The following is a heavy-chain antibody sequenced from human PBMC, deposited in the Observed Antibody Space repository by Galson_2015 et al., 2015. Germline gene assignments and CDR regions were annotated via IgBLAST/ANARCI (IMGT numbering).Heavy chain of an antibody. D-gene: IGHD3-10*01. CDR1: GFTFSSYG. CDR3: ARFPMGDGSGSYPPDY. CDR2: ISYDGSNK. V-gene: IGHV3-30*03. J-gene: IGHJ4*02. Sequence: SLRLSCAASGFTFSSYGMHWVRQAPGKGLEWVAVISYDGSNKYYADSVKGRFTISRDNSKNTLYLQMNSLRAEDTAVYYCARFPMGDGSGSYPPDYWGQGTLVTVSS.